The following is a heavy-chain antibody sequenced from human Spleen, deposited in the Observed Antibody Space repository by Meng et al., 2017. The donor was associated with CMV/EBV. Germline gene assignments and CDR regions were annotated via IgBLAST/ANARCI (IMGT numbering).Heavy chain of an antibody. CDR3: ARGNIEGAIGENWFDP. V-gene: IGHV1-69*05. Sequence: SVKVSCKASGGTFGSYAITWVRQAPGQGLEWMGGFNPMFGTANYIQKFQGRVTITTDESTSTAYMEVNGLRSEDTAVYYCARGNIEGAIGENWFDPWGQGTLVTV. D-gene: IGHD1-26*01. J-gene: IGHJ5*02. CDR2: FNPMFGTA. CDR1: GGTFGSYA.